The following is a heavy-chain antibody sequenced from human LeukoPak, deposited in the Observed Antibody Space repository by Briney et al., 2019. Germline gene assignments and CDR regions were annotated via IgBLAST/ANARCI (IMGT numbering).Heavy chain of an antibody. D-gene: IGHD4-17*01. CDR1: GFTFSGSA. CDR3: TRPNYYYGDYMGY. CDR2: IRSKANSYAT. Sequence: GGSLRLPCAASGFTFSGSAMHWVRQASGKGLEWVGRIRSKANSYATAYAASVKGRFTISRDDSKNTAYLQMNSLKTEDTAVYYCTRPNYYYGDYMGYWGQGTLVTVSS. J-gene: IGHJ4*02. V-gene: IGHV3-73*01.